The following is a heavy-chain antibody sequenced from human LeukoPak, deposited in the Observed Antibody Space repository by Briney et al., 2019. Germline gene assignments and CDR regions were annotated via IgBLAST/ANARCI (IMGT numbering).Heavy chain of an antibody. D-gene: IGHD3-22*01. CDR3: ARAHNYYDSSGYYYVPDY. CDR1: GGTFSSYA. Sequence: ASVKVSCKASGGTFSSYAISWVRQAPGQGLEWMGRIIPILGIANYAQKFQGRVTITADKSTSTAYMELSSLRSGDTAVYYCARAHNYYDSSGYYYVPDYWGQGTLVTVSS. V-gene: IGHV1-69*04. CDR2: IIPILGIA. J-gene: IGHJ4*02.